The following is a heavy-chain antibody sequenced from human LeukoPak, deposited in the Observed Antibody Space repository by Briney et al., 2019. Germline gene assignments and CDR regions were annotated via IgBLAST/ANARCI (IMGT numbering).Heavy chain of an antibody. V-gene: IGHV1-2*02. CDR1: GYTFSGYY. Sequence: GASVKVSCKASGYTFSGYYIHWVRRAPGQGPEWMGWINPKYGGTMYAQKFQDRVTMTLDTSISTAYMELSGLRSDDTAVFYCARDPEVGLAAPDSWGQGTLVTVSS. D-gene: IGHD2-15*01. CDR2: INPKYGGT. J-gene: IGHJ4*02. CDR3: ARDPEVGLAAPDS.